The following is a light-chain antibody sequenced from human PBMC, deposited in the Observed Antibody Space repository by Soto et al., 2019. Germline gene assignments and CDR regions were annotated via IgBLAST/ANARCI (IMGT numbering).Light chain of an antibody. CDR2: DAS. CDR3: QQRSNWPPET. J-gene: IGKJ4*01. Sequence: EIVLTQSPATLSLYPGERATLSCRASQSVSSYLAWYQQKPGQAPRLLIYDASNRATGIPARFSGSGSGTDFTLTISSLEPEDFAVYYCQQRSNWPPETFGGGTKVEIK. V-gene: IGKV3-11*01. CDR1: QSVSSY.